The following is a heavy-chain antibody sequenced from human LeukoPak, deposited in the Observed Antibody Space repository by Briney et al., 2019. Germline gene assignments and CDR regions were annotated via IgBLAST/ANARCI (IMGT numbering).Heavy chain of an antibody. J-gene: IGHJ6*03. CDR1: GFTFSSYA. CDR2: IRGSGGNT. CDR3: AKSPLAYCSGGSCYSIGV. V-gene: IGHV3-23*01. Sequence: GGSLRLSCAASGFTFSSYAMSWVRQAPGKGLEWISAIRGSGGNTYYADSVKGRFTISRDNSKNTLYLQMNSLRAEDTAVYYCAKSPLAYCSGGSCYSIGVWGKGTTVTVSS. D-gene: IGHD2-15*01.